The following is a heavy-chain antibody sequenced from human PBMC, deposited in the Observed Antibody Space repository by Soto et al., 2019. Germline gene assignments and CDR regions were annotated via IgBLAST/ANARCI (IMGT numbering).Heavy chain of an antibody. D-gene: IGHD1-1*01. J-gene: IGHJ5*02. CDR3: VRDGTKTLRDWFDP. V-gene: IGHV4-4*07. Sequence: SETLSLTCTVSGASISGFYWSWIRKSAGKGLEWIGRIYATGTTDYNPSLKSRVMMSVDTSKKQFSLKLRSVTAADTAVHYCVRDGTKTLRDWFDPWGQGISVTVSS. CDR1: GASISGFY. CDR2: IYATGTT.